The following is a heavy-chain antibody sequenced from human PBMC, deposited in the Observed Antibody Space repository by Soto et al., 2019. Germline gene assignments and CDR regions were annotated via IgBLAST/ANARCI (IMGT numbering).Heavy chain of an antibody. CDR2: INHSGST. V-gene: IGHV4-34*01. D-gene: IGHD6-13*01. CDR1: GGSFSGYY. J-gene: IGHJ5*02. Sequence: SETLSLTCAVYGGSFSGYYWSWIRQPPGKGLEWIGEINHSGSTNYNPSLKSRVTISVDTSKNQFSLKLSPVTAADTAVYYCARRRKRYYSAAGTSSWFDPWGQGTLVTVSS. CDR3: ARRRKRYYSAAGTSSWFDP.